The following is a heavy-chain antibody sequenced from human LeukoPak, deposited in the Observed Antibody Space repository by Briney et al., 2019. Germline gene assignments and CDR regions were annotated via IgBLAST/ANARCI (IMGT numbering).Heavy chain of an antibody. J-gene: IGHJ4*02. Sequence: GGSLRLSCAASGFTFNNYAMHWVRQAPGKGLEWVADVTYDGNNQYYADSVKGRFTVSRDNSRNTVNLQMNSLRGEDTAVYYCARAPVRGAVAGVDYWGQGTLVTVSS. CDR1: GFTFNNYA. D-gene: IGHD6-19*01. CDR2: VTYDGNNQ. V-gene: IGHV3-30*04. CDR3: ARAPVRGAVAGVDY.